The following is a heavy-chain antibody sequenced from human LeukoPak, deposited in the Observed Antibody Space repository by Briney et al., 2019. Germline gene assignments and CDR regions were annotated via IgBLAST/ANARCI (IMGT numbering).Heavy chain of an antibody. J-gene: IGHJ3*02. CDR1: GFTFNSDN. V-gene: IGHV3-48*02. Sequence: GGTLRLSCAVSGFTFNSDNMNWVCDGPQQGLGRVSYICSSSSTIYYADSLKGRFTISRESAKTSLFLQMNSLRDEDTAVYYCARAYSSSSGRDAFDSWGLGTLVTVSS. CDR2: ICSSSSTI. D-gene: IGHD6-6*01. CDR3: ARAYSSSSGRDAFDS.